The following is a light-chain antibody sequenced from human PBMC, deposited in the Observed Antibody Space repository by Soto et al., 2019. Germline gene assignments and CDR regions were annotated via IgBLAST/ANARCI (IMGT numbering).Light chain of an antibody. V-gene: IGKV1-9*01. J-gene: IGKJ5*01. CDR3: QQLNTYPIT. Sequence: IQLTQSPSSLSASVGDRVTITCRASQGISSYLAWYQQKPGKAPKLLIYRASTLEGGVPFRFSGSGSGTDFTLIISSVQPEDFATYYCQQLNTYPITFGQGTRLEIK. CDR1: QGISSY. CDR2: RAS.